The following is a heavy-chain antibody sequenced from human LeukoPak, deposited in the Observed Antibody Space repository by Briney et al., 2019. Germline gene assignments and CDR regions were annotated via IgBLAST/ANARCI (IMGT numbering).Heavy chain of an antibody. CDR2: INAGNGNT. Sequence: ASVKVSCKASGYTFTSYAMHRVRQAPGQRLEWMGWINAGNGNTKYSQKFQGRVTITRDTSASTAYVELSSLRSEDTAVYYCARDRGYCSGGSCLQTYYFDYWGQGTLVTVSS. V-gene: IGHV1-3*01. D-gene: IGHD2-15*01. J-gene: IGHJ4*02. CDR1: GYTFTSYA. CDR3: ARDRGYCSGGSCLQTYYFDY.